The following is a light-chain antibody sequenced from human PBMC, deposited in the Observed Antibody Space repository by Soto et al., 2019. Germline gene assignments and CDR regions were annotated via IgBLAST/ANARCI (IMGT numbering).Light chain of an antibody. CDR3: QQREHWPPIT. V-gene: IGKV2-28*01. J-gene: IGKJ5*01. Sequence: DIVTTQSPLSLPVSPGERASISCRSSQSLLHSNGNNYLDWYLQKPGQSPQLXIYLGSNRASGVPDRFSGSGSGTDFTLTISSLEPEDFAVYYCQQREHWPPITLGQGTRLEIK. CDR1: QSLLHSNGNNY. CDR2: LGS.